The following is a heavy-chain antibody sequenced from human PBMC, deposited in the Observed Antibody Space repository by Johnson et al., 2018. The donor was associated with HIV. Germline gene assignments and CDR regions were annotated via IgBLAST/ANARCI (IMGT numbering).Heavy chain of an antibody. Sequence: QVQLVESGGGLVQPGGSLRLSCAVSGFTFSDYYMSWIRQAPGKGLEWVSYISSSGSTKYYADSVKGRFTISRDNAKNSLYLQMNSLRAEDTAVYYCARDQPPGYWSGGSCYAGAFDIWGRGTMVTVSS. D-gene: IGHD2-15*01. CDR2: ISSSGSTK. V-gene: IGHV3-11*04. J-gene: IGHJ3*02. CDR3: ARDQPPGYWSGGSCYAGAFDI. CDR1: GFTFSDYY.